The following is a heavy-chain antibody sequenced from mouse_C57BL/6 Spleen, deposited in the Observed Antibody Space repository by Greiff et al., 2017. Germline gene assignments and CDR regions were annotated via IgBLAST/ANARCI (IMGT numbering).Heavy chain of an antibody. V-gene: IGHV1-53*01. Sequence: QVQLQQPGTELVKPGASVKLSCKASGYTFTSYWLHWVKQRPGQGLAWIGNINPSNGGTNYNEKFKSKATLTVDKSSSTAYMQLSSLTSEDSAVYYCASNDDYDYWYFEVWGTGTTVTVSS. D-gene: IGHD2-4*01. CDR2: INPSNGGT. J-gene: IGHJ1*03. CDR1: GYTFTSYW. CDR3: ASNDDYDYWYFEV.